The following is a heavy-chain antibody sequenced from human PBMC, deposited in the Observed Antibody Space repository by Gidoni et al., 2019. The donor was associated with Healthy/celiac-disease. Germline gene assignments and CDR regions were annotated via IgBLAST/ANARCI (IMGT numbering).Heavy chain of an antibody. CDR1: GFTFSSYA. CDR2: ISGSGGST. Sequence: EVQLLESGGGLVQPGGSLRLSCSASGFTFSSYAMSWVRPAHGKGLEGGSAISGSGGSTSYADSVKGRFTISRDNSKNTLYLQMNSLRAEDTAVYYCAKKPLRWRSTVDYWGQGTLVTVSS. V-gene: IGHV3-23*01. D-gene: IGHD4-17*01. J-gene: IGHJ4*02. CDR3: AKKPLRWRSTVDY.